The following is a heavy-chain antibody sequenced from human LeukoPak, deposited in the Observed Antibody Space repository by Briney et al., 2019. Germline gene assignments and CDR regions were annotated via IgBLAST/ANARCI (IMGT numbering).Heavy chain of an antibody. D-gene: IGHD3-22*01. CDR1: GYTFTGYY. V-gene: IGHV1-2*02. CDR3: ARPLYDSSGYYYVAAFDI. J-gene: IGHJ3*02. CDR2: INPNSGGT. Sequence: ASVKVSCKASGYTFTGYYMHWVRQAPGQWLEWMGWINPNSGGTNYAQKFQGRVTMTRDTSIRTAYMELSRLRSDDTAVYYCARPLYDSSGYYYVAAFDIWGQGTMVTVSS.